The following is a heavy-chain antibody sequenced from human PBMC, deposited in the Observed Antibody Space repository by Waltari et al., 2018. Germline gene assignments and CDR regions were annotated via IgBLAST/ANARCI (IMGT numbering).Heavy chain of an antibody. Sequence: QVQLQESGPGLVEPSQTLSLTCTVFGGSISSGDYYWGWIRQPPGKGLEWIGFIYHSGTTHYNPSLKSRITMSVDTSKNQFSLNLNSVNAADTAVYYCARGTHGFDPWGQGTLVTVSS. CDR3: ARGTHGFDP. V-gene: IGHV4-30-4*08. CDR1: GGSISSGDYY. CDR2: IYHSGTT. J-gene: IGHJ5*02.